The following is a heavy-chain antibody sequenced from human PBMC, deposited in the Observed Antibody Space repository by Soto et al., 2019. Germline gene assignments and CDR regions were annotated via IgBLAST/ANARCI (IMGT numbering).Heavy chain of an antibody. CDR1: GHGIVLHC. CDR2: IYPGDSDT. J-gene: IGHJ2*01. V-gene: IGHV5-51*01. CDR3: SLFSGDGSHRDLHSFPTRRSCDL. Sequence: GMSRSVACMGSGHGIVLHCLVWARALTGKGLEWMGIIYPGDSDTRYSPSFQGQVTISADKSISTAYLQWSSLKASDTAMYYCSLFSGDGSHRDLHSFPTRRSCDL. D-gene: IGHD3-9*01.